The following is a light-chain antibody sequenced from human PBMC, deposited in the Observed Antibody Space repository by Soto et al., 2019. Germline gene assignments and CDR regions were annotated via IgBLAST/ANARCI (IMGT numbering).Light chain of an antibody. V-gene: IGKV1-5*03. J-gene: IGKJ4*01. CDR2: KAS. Sequence: DIQISQSPATLSASVGDRVTITCRASQSINSRLAWYQQKPGKAPKLLIYKASSLESGVPSRFSGSGSGTEFTLTISSLQSDDFATYYCQQYNTYVPFGGGTKAAIK. CDR1: QSINSR. CDR3: QQYNTYVP.